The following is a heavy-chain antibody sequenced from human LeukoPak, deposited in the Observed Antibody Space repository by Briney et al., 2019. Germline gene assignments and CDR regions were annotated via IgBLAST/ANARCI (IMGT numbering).Heavy chain of an antibody. D-gene: IGHD3-16*01. CDR2: MNPNSGNT. CDR1: GYTFTSYG. J-gene: IGHJ4*02. V-gene: IGHV1-8*02. Sequence: ASVKVYCKASGYTFTSYGISWVRQAPGQGLEWMGWMNPNSGNTGYAQKFQGKVTMTRNTSISTAYMELSSLRSEDTAVYYCARAYVWGSYGGYWGQGTLVTVSS. CDR3: ARAYVWGSYGGY.